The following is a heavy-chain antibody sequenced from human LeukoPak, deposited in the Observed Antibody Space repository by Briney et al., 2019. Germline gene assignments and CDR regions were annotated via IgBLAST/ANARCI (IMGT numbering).Heavy chain of an antibody. CDR3: ARDFTMVRGVIIYYYMDV. J-gene: IGHJ6*03. V-gene: IGHV1-8*01. CDR2: MNPNSGNT. Sequence: GASVKVSCKASGYTFTSYDINWVRQATGQGLEWIGWMNPNSGNTGNAQKFQGRVTMTRNTSISTAYMELSSLRSEDTAVYYCARDFTMVRGVIIYYYMDVWGKGTAVTVSS. CDR1: GYTFTSYD. D-gene: IGHD3-10*01.